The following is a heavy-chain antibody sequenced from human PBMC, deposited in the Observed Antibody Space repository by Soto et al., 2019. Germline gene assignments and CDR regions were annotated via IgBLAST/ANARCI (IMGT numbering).Heavy chain of an antibody. CDR3: ASSRSAAAGTPDY. Sequence: SVKVSCKASGGTFSSYAISWVRQAPGQGLEWMGGIIPIFGTANYAQKFQGRVTITADESTSTAYMELRSLRSEDTAVYYCASSRSAAAGTPDYWGQGTLVIVSS. CDR2: IIPIFGTA. CDR1: GGTFSSYA. D-gene: IGHD6-13*01. J-gene: IGHJ4*02. V-gene: IGHV1-69*13.